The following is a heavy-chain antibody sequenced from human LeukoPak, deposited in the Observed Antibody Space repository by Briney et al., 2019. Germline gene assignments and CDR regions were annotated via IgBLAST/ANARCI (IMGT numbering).Heavy chain of an antibody. CDR3: ARGAGPGLLDYGDYFLNNWYFDL. D-gene: IGHD4-17*01. CDR2: IIPIFGTA. Sequence: ASVKVSCKASGGTFSSYAISWVRQAPGQGLEWMGGIIPIFGTANYAQKFQGRVTITADKSTSTAYMELSSLRSEDTAVYYCARGAGPGLLDYGDYFLNNWYFDLWGRGTLVTVSS. J-gene: IGHJ2*01. V-gene: IGHV1-69*06. CDR1: GGTFSSYA.